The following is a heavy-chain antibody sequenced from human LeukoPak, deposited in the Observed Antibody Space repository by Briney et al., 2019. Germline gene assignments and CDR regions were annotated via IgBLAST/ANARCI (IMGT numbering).Heavy chain of an antibody. D-gene: IGHD3-10*01. CDR1: GYSFTNYG. CDR2: ISTDNGYT. J-gene: IGHJ5*02. Sequence: AASVKVSCKASGYSFTNYGISWVRQAPGQGLEWMGWISTDNGYTNYGQNLQGRLTMTTDTSTSTAYMELRSLKSDDTAVYYCARDYFNFLVVPNWLDPWGQGTLVTVSS. CDR3: ARDYFNFLVVPNWLDP. V-gene: IGHV1-18*01.